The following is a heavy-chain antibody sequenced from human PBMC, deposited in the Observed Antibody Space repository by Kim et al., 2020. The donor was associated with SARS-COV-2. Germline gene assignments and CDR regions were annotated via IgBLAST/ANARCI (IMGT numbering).Heavy chain of an antibody. Sequence: SETLSLTCTVSGGSISSGDYYWSWIRQPPGKGLEWIGYIYYSGSTYYNPSLKSRVTISVDTSKNQFSLKLSSVTAADTAVYYCAREDSSGYYVDYWGQGTLVTVSS. V-gene: IGHV4-30-4*01. J-gene: IGHJ4*02. CDR3: AREDSSGYYVDY. D-gene: IGHD3-22*01. CDR1: GGSISSGDYY. CDR2: IYYSGST.